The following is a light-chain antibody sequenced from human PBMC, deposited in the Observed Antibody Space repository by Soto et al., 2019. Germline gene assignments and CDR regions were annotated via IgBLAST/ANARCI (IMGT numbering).Light chain of an antibody. Sequence: DIQMTQSPSTLSASVGDRVTITCRASQSISSWLAWYEQKPGKAPKLLIYDASSLESGVPSRFSGSGSGTEFTLTISSLPPDDFATYYCQQYNSYSPWTFGQGTKLDIK. V-gene: IGKV1-5*01. CDR2: DAS. J-gene: IGKJ1*01. CDR3: QQYNSYSPWT. CDR1: QSISSW.